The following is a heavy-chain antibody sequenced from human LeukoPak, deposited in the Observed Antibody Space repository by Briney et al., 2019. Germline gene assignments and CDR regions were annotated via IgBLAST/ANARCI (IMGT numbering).Heavy chain of an antibody. CDR2: IYSSGSI. V-gene: IGHV4-59*01. D-gene: IGHD3-3*01. CDR3: ARSTGTITIFGVPRTFDI. Sequence: SETLSLTCIVSGGSISNYYWNWIRQPPGKGLEWIGYIYSSGSINYNPSLASRATISVDSSKNQFSLKLTSVTAADTAVYYCARSTGTITIFGVPRTFDIWGHGTMVTVSS. CDR1: GGSISNYY. J-gene: IGHJ3*02.